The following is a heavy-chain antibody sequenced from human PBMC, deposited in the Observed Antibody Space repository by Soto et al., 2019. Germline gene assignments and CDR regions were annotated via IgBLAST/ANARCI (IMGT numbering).Heavy chain of an antibody. CDR3: ARDHFYGGNPGY. V-gene: IGHV1-18*01. Sequence: SVKVACNASGYTFTSYGISWVRQAPGQGLEWMGWVSAYNGNTNYAQKLQGRVTMTTDTSTSTAYMELRSLRSDDTAVYYCARDHFYGGNPGYWGQGTLVTVSS. CDR2: VSAYNGNT. CDR1: GYTFTSYG. D-gene: IGHD2-15*01. J-gene: IGHJ4*02.